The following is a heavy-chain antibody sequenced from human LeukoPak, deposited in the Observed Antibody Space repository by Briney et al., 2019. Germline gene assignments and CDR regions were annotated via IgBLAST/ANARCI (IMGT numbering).Heavy chain of an antibody. J-gene: IGHJ6*02. Sequence: GGSLRLSCAASGFTFSSYEMNWVRQAPGKGLEWVSYSSSSSSTIYYADSVKGRFTISRDIAKNSLYLQMNSLRAEDTAVYYCARDYCSSTSCYSPGMDVWGQGTTVTVSS. CDR1: GFTFSSYE. V-gene: IGHV3-48*03. CDR2: SSSSSSTI. CDR3: ARDYCSSTSCYSPGMDV. D-gene: IGHD2-2*02.